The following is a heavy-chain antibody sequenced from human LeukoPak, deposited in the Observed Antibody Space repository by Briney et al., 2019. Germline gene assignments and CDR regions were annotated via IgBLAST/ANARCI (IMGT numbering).Heavy chain of an antibody. CDR2: IYPGDSDT. Sequence: GESLQISCKGSGYSFTSYWIGWVRQLPGKGLEWMGIIYPGDSDTRYSPSFQGQVTISADKSISTAYLQWSSLKASDTAMYYCARLTVVTAIPYYFDYWGQGTLVTVSS. J-gene: IGHJ4*02. D-gene: IGHD2-21*02. V-gene: IGHV5-51*01. CDR3: ARLTVVTAIPYYFDY. CDR1: GYSFTSYW.